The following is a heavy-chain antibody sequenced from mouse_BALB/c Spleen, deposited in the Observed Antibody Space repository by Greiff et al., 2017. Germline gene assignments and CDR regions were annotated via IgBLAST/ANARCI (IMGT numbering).Heavy chain of an antibody. D-gene: IGHD1-1*01. CDR2: ISSGGST. CDR1: GFTFSSYA. J-gene: IGHJ4*01. Sequence: DVMLVESGGGLVKPGGSLKLSCAASGFTFSSYAMSWVRQTPEKRLEWVASISSGGSTYYPDSVKGRFTISRDNARNILYLQMSSLRSEDTAMYYCARGGFTTVVGYAMDYWGQGTSVTVSS. CDR3: ARGGFTTVVGYAMDY. V-gene: IGHV5-6-5*01.